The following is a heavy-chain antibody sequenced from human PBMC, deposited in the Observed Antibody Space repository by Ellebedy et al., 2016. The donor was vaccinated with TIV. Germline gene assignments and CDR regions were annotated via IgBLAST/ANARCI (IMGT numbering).Heavy chain of an antibody. J-gene: IGHJ4*02. CDR2: INPNRGGT. V-gene: IGHV1-2*04. Sequence: ASVKVSCKASGYTFTGDYIHWVRQAPGQGLEWMGWINPNRGGTNNAQKFQGWVTMTRDTSISTAYMELRRLGSDDTAVYYCARARSSGWLHTPDYWGQGLLVTVSS. CDR3: ARARSSGWLHTPDY. D-gene: IGHD6-19*01. CDR1: GYTFTGDY.